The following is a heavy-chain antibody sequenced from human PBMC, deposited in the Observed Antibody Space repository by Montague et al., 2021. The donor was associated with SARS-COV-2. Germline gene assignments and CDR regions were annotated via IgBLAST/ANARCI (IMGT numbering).Heavy chain of an antibody. J-gene: IGHJ4*02. V-gene: IGHV4-39*01. CDR2: IYYRGST. Sequence: SETLSLTCTVSGGSISSSTYYWAWIRQPPGKGLEWIGSIYYRGSTYYNPSPKSRVFISVDTSKKQLSLTLTSVTAADTAVYYCATQEDPSGWIPGPFDFWGQGTLLSVSS. CDR1: GGSISSSTYY. CDR3: ATQEDPSGWIPGPFDF. D-gene: IGHD6-19*01.